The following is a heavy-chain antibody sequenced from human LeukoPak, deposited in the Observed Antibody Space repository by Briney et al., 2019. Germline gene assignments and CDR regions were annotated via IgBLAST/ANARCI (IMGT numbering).Heavy chain of an antibody. CDR3: ASDPVYYYFDY. J-gene: IGHJ4*02. Sequence: SETLSLTCTVSGGSISSSSYYWGWIRQPPGKGLEWIGSIYYSGSTYYNPSLKSRVTISVDTSKNQFSLKLSSVTAADTAVYYCASDPVYYYFDYWGQGALVTVSS. D-gene: IGHD1-20*01. CDR2: IYYSGST. CDR1: GGSISSSSYY. V-gene: IGHV4-39*01.